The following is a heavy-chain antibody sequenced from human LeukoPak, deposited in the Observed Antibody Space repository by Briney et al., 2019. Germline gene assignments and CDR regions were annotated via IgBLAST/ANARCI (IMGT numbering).Heavy chain of an antibody. CDR2: IYPGDSDT. CDR3: AVVLRYFDWLLSSPPYYFDN. Sequence: GESLKISCKGSGYSFTSYWIGWVRQMPGKGLEWMGIIYPGDSDTRYSPSFQGQVTISADKSISTAYLQWSSLKASDTAMYYCAVVLRYFDWLLSSPPYYFDNWGQGTLVSLSS. V-gene: IGHV5-51*01. D-gene: IGHD3-9*01. J-gene: IGHJ4*02. CDR1: GYSFTSYW.